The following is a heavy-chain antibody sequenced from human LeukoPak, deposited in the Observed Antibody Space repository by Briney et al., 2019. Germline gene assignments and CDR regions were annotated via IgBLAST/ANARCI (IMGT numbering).Heavy chain of an antibody. CDR1: GYTFTGYY. V-gene: IGHV1-2*06. Sequence: ASVKVSCKASGYTFTGYYMHWVRQAPGQGLEWMGRINPNSGGTNYAQKFQGRVTMTRDTSISTAYMELSRLRSDDTAVYYCARGTLRFLEWLCWFDPWGQGTLVTVSS. J-gene: IGHJ5*02. CDR3: ARGTLRFLEWLCWFDP. CDR2: INPNSGGT. D-gene: IGHD3-3*01.